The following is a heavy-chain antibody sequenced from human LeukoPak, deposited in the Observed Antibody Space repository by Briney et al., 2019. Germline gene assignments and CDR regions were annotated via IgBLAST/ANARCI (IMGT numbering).Heavy chain of an antibody. Sequence: GGSLRLSCAASGSTFSGAWVHWVRQAPGRGLVWVSLIKSDGITTRYADSVKGRFTISRDNAKNTVYPQMNSLRAEDTAVYYCARDPYWGQGILVTVSS. CDR3: ARDPY. CDR2: IKSDGITT. J-gene: IGHJ4*02. CDR1: GSTFSGAW. V-gene: IGHV3-74*01.